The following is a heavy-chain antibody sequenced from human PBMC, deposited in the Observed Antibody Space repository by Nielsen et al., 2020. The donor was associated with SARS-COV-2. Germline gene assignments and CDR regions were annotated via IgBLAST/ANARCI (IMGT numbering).Heavy chain of an antibody. CDR1: GGTFSSYA. Sequence: SVKVSCKASGGTFSSYAISWVRQAPGQGLEWMGGIIPIFGTANYAQKFQGRVTITADESTSTAYMELSSLRAEDTAVYYCAREDSRSGYYYGMDVWGQGTTVTVSS. CDR3: AREDSRSGYYYGMDV. V-gene: IGHV1-69*13. CDR2: IIPIFGTA. J-gene: IGHJ6*02. D-gene: IGHD3-3*01.